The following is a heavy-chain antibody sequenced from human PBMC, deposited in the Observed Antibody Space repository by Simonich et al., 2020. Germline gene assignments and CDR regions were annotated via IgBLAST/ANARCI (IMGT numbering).Heavy chain of an antibody. Sequence: GGGLVKLGGSLRLSCAASGFTFSSYSMTWVCQAPGKGLEWVSSISSSSSYRYYADSVKGRFTNSRDNAKNSLYLQMNSLRAEDTAVYYCARDTSYYGSGSYYFDYWGQGTLVTVSS. V-gene: IGHV3-21*01. CDR2: ISSSSSYR. CDR3: ARDTSYYGSGSYYFDY. CDR1: GFTFSSYS. D-gene: IGHD3-10*01. J-gene: IGHJ4*02.